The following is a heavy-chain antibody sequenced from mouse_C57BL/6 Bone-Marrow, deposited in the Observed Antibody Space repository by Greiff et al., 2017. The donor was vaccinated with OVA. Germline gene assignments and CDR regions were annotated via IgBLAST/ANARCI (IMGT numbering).Heavy chain of an antibody. Sequence: QPGAELVMPGASVKLSCKASGYTFTSYWMHWVKQRPGQGLEWIGEIDPSDSYTNYNQKFKGKSTLTVDKSSSTAYMQLSSLTSEDSAVYYCAREGYGSAWFAYWGQGTLVTVSA. CDR3: AREGYGSAWFAY. D-gene: IGHD2-2*01. CDR1: GYTFTSYW. J-gene: IGHJ3*01. CDR2: IDPSDSYT. V-gene: IGHV1-69*01.